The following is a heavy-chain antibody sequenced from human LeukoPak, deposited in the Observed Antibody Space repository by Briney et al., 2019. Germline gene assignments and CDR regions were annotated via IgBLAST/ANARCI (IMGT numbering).Heavy chain of an antibody. V-gene: IGHV3-30*19. D-gene: IGHD6-19*01. CDR2: ISYDGSNK. CDR3: ARAVAVAGFDP. CDR1: GLTFRSYG. J-gene: IGHJ5*02. Sequence: GRSLRLSCAASGLTFRSYGMHWVRQAPGKGLEWVAVISYDGSNKYYADSVKGRFTISRDNSKNTLYLQMNSLRAEDTAVYYCARAVAVAGFDPWGQGTLVTVSS.